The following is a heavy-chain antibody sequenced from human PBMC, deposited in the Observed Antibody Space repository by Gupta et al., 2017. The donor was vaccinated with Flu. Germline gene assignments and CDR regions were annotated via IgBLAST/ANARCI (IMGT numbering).Heavy chain of an antibody. V-gene: IGHV3-30*18. CDR3: AKDWRWESNIYGLNV. CDR2: MSHDGSYK. CDR1: AFTVRSYR. Sequence: QLRGGERGGRVVPPGRFQLIPYAAPAFTVRSYRMHRGRQDPTKGRGWVAVMSHDGSYKDDVGSVEGRFTIARDNSKNTLYLQMNSLRAKDTAGFYCAKDWRWESNIYGLNVWGPGTTVIVSS. J-gene: IGHJ6*02. D-gene: IGHD1-26*01.